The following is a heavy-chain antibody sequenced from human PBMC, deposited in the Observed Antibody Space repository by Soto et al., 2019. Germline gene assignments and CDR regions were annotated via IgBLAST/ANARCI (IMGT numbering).Heavy chain of an antibody. CDR1: GYSFTDYE. D-gene: IGHD2-21*02. V-gene: IGHV1-46*01. CDR3: ARVESCGGDCYYFQH. J-gene: IGHJ1*01. CDR2: INPLGVST. Sequence: QVHLVQSGAEVKKPGASVKVSCKASGYSFTDYELQWVRQAPGQGLEWMGIINPLGVSTGYAQKFQGRLTMTSDTSANTVYMALSGLRSEDTAVYYCARVESCGGDCYYFQHWGQGTLVAVSS.